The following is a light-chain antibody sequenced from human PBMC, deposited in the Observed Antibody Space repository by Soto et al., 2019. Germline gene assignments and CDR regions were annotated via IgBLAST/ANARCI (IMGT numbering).Light chain of an antibody. Sequence: EIVLTQSPGTLSLSPGERATLSCRASQSVSSSYLAWYQQKPGQAPRLLIYGAYSRATGIPDRFSGSRSGTYFTLTISRLEPEEFAVYYCQQYGSSPRYTFGQGTKLEIK. V-gene: IGKV3-20*01. CDR1: QSVSSSY. J-gene: IGKJ2*01. CDR3: QQYGSSPRYT. CDR2: GAY.